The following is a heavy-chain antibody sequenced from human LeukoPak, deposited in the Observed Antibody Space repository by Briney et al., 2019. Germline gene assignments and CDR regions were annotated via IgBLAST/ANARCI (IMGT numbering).Heavy chain of an antibody. Sequence: ASVKVSCKAYGYAFTGYYMHWVRQAPGQGLEWVGWMNPDSGNTGYLQKFQGRVTMTRNTSTSTAYMELTGLRSEDTAVYYCARRHYYDFWTGRENSFDYWGQGTLVTVSS. CDR1: GYAFTGYY. J-gene: IGHJ4*02. D-gene: IGHD3-3*01. CDR3: ARRHYYDFWTGRENSFDY. V-gene: IGHV1-8*02. CDR2: MNPDSGNT.